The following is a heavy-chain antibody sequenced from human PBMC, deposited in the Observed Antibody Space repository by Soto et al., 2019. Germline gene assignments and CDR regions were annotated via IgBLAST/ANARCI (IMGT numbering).Heavy chain of an antibody. CDR3: ARVRRGYSYGYARLGMDV. J-gene: IGHJ6*02. CDR2: IIPIFGTA. Sequence: ASVKVSCKASGGTFRSYAIRWVRQAPGQGLEWMGGIIPIFGTANYAQKFQGRVTITADESTSTAYMELSSLRSEDTAVYYCARVRRGYSYGYARLGMDVWGQGTTVTVSS. CDR1: GGTFRSYA. D-gene: IGHD5-18*01. V-gene: IGHV1-69*13.